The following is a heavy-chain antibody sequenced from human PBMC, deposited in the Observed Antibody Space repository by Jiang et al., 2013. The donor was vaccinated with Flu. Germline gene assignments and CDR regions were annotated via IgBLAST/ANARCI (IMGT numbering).Heavy chain of an antibody. J-gene: IGHJ4*02. CDR1: GGSISSYY. Sequence: GLVKPSETLSLTCTVSGGSISSYYWSWIRQPPGKGLEWIGYIYYSGSTNYNPSLKSRVTISVDTSKNQFSLKLSSVTAADTAVYYCARSVFAVAGVDYWGQGTLVTVSS. D-gene: IGHD6-19*01. CDR3: ARSVFAVAGVDY. V-gene: IGHV4-59*01. CDR2: IYYSGST.